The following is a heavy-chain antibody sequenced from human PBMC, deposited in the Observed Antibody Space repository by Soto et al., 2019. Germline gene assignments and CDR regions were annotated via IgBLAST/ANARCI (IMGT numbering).Heavy chain of an antibody. J-gene: IGHJ4*02. CDR2: INSDGSTS. CDR3: ERTTGGTGYRGFDY. D-gene: IGHD3-9*01. V-gene: IGHV3-74*01. Sequence: EVQLVESGGGLVQPGGSLRLSCAASGFTLSSYWMHWVRHAPGKGLVWVSRINSDGSTSTYADSVKGRFTISRDNARNTLYLQMNSLRAEDTAIYYCERTTGGTGYRGFDYWGRGTLVTVSS. CDR1: GFTLSSYW.